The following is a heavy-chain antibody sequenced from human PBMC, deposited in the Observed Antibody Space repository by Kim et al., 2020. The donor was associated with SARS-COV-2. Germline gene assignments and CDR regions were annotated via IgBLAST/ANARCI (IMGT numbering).Heavy chain of an antibody. V-gene: IGHV3-48*02. D-gene: IGHD6-13*01. CDR2: ITSTSSTI. CDR3: ARDSGSSWYGGIAFDI. CDR1: GFTFSSYS. J-gene: IGHJ3*02. Sequence: GESLRLSCAASGFTFSSYSMNWVRQAPGKGLEWLSSITSTSSTIYSANSVKGRFTISRDNAKNSLYLQMNSLRDDDTAMYYCARDSGSSWYGGIAFDIWGQGTIVTVSS.